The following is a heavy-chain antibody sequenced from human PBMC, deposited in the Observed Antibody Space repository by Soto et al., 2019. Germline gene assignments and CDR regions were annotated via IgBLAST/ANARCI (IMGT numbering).Heavy chain of an antibody. J-gene: IGHJ3*02. CDR1: GFAFSSHW. CDR3: ARDMRAVPWYGGVSSAFDI. Sequence: EVQLVESGGGLVQPGGSLILSCAACGFAFSSHWMHWFRQVPGQGLVWVSRTKTDGSTSYADSVKGRFTISRDNAKNTLYLQMNSLRAEDTAVYYCARDMRAVPWYGGVSSAFDIWGQGTMVTVSS. D-gene: IGHD3-10*01. V-gene: IGHV3-74*01. CDR2: TKTDGST.